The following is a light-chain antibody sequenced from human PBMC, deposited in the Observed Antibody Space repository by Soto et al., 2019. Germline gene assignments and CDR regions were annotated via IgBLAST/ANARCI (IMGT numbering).Light chain of an antibody. J-gene: IGKJ2*01. CDR1: QSISSY. Sequence: DIQMTQSPSSLSASVGDRVTITCRASQSISSYVNWYQQKPGKAPKLLIYAASSLQSGVPSRFSGSVSGTDFTLTISSLQPEDFATYYCQQSYSTPPDTFGQGTKLEIK. CDR2: AAS. V-gene: IGKV1-39*01. CDR3: QQSYSTPPDT.